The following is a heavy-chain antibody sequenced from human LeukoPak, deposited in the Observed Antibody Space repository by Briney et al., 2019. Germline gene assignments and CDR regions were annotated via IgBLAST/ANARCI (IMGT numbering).Heavy chain of an antibody. V-gene: IGHV4-61*08. CDR3: ARVPQESYCSGGTCYYHYYGMDV. D-gene: IGHD2-15*01. CDR2: IYYSGNT. CDR1: GTSISSGAYS. J-gene: IGHJ6*02. Sequence: SETLSLTCTVSGTSISSGAYSWSWVRQHPGKGLEWIAYIYYSGNTYYNPSLNSRVTISVDTSKNQFSLKLSSVTATDTAVYYCARVPQESYCSGGTCYYHYYGMDVWGQGTTVTVSS.